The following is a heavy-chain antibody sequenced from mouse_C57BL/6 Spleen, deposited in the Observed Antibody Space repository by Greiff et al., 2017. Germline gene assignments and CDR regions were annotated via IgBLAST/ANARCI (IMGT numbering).Heavy chain of an antibody. Sequence: DVHLVESGGGLVKPGGSLKLSCAASGFTFSDYGMHWVRQAPEKGLEWVAYISSGSSTIYYADTVKGRFTISRDNAKNTLFLQMTSLRSEDTAMYYCASGGWYYGSSYPFAYWGQGTLVTVSA. CDR3: ASGGWYYGSSYPFAY. J-gene: IGHJ3*01. CDR2: ISSGSSTI. CDR1: GFTFSDYG. V-gene: IGHV5-17*01. D-gene: IGHD1-1*01.